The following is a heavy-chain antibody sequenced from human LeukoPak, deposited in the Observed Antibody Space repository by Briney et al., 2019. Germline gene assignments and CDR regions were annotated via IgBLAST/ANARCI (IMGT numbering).Heavy chain of an antibody. Sequence: ASVKVSCKASGYTFTSYYMHWVRQAPGQGLEWMGWISAYNGNTNYAQKLQGRVTMTTDTSTSTAYMELSSLRSEDTAVYYCARGFGQWLVPDYWGQGTLVTVSS. V-gene: IGHV1-18*04. D-gene: IGHD6-19*01. CDR3: ARGFGQWLVPDY. CDR2: ISAYNGNT. CDR1: GYTFTSYY. J-gene: IGHJ4*02.